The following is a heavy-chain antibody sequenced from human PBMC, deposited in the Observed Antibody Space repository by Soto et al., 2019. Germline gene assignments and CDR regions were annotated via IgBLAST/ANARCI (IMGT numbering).Heavy chain of an antibody. CDR1: GGSISSHY. D-gene: IGHD1-26*01. V-gene: IGHV4-59*11. Sequence: SETLSLTCTVSGGSISSHYWSWVRQASGKGLEWIGHIYYRGSTNYNPSLRSRSTISVDTSKNQFSLKLNSVTTADAAVYYCARDGREASGMDVWGQGTKVTVSS. CDR3: ARDGREASGMDV. J-gene: IGHJ6*02. CDR2: IYYRGST.